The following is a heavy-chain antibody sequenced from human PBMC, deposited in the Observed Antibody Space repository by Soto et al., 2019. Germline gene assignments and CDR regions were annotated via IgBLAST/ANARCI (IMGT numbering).Heavy chain of an antibody. CDR2: IWYDGSNK. D-gene: IGHD1-1*01. J-gene: IGHJ4*02. CDR1: GFTFSSYG. CDR3: ARELQPSYFDY. V-gene: IGHV3-33*01. Sequence: GGSLRLSCAASGFTFSSYGMHWVRQAPGKGLEWVAVIWYDGSNKYYADSVKGRFTISRDNSKNTLYLQMNSLRAEDTAVYYCARELQPSYFDYWGQGTLVTVSS.